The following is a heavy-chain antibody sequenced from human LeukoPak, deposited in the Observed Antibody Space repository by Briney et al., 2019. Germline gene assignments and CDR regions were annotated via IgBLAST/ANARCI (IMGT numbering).Heavy chain of an antibody. J-gene: IGHJ3*02. CDR1: GGSISSSSYY. V-gene: IGHV4-39*01. D-gene: IGHD2-15*01. CDR3: APVVAAHDAIDI. CDR2: IYYSGST. Sequence: SETLSLTCTVSGGSISSSSYYWGWIRQPPGKGLEWIGSIYYSGSTYYNPSLKSRVTISVDTSKNQFSLKLSSVTAADTAVYYCAPVVAAHDAIDIWAQGTMVTVSS.